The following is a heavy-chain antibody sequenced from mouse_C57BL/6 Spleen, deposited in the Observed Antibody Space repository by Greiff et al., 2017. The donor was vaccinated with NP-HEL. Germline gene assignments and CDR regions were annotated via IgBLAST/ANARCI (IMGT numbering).Heavy chain of an antibody. Sequence: EVQLVESGPGLVKPSQSLSLTCSVTGYSITSGYYWNWIRQFPGNKLEWMGYISYDGSNNYNPSLKNRISITRDTSKNQFFLKLNSVTTEDTATYYCARARYRYFDVWGTGTTVTVSS. J-gene: IGHJ1*03. CDR2: ISYDGSN. CDR1: GYSITSGYY. CDR3: ARARYRYFDV. V-gene: IGHV3-6*01.